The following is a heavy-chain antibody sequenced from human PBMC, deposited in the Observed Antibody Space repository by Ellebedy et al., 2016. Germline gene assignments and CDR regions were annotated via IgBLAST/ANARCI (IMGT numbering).Heavy chain of an antibody. J-gene: IGHJ4*02. CDR3: ARRYDSSGYYYYFDY. Sequence: SETLSLXXTVSGGSISSNSYYWGWIRQPPGKGLEWIGEINHSGSTNYNPSLKSRVTISVDTSKNQFSLKLSSVTAADTAVYYCARRYDSSGYYYYFDYWGQGTLVTVSS. D-gene: IGHD3-22*01. CDR2: INHSGST. CDR1: GGSISSNSYY. V-gene: IGHV4-39*07.